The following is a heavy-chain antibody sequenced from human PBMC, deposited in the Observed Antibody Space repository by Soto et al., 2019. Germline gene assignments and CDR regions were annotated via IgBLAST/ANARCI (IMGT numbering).Heavy chain of an antibody. CDR3: TTGYYDILTLLYYYYYMDV. D-gene: IGHD3-9*01. CDR2: IKSKTDGGTT. CDR1: GFTFSNAW. Sequence: GGSLRLSCAASGFTFSNAWMSWVRQAPGKGLEWVGRIKSKTDGGTTDYAAPVKGRFTISRDDSKNTLYLQMNSLKTEDTVVYYCTTGYYDILTLLYYYYYMDVWGKGTTVTVSS. J-gene: IGHJ6*03. V-gene: IGHV3-15*01.